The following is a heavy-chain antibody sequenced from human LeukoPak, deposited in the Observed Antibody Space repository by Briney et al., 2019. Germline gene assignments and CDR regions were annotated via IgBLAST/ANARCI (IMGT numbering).Heavy chain of an antibody. D-gene: IGHD3-22*01. Sequence: GESLRLSCAASGFTVSRSYMSWVRQAPGKGPEWVSSIYSGGSTYYADSVKGRFTLSRDNSKNTLYLQMNSLRAEDTAVYHCARIRNDYDGSGFYDYWGQGTLVSVSS. V-gene: IGHV3-66*01. CDR1: GFTVSRSY. CDR3: ARIRNDYDGSGFYDY. J-gene: IGHJ4*02. CDR2: IYSGGST.